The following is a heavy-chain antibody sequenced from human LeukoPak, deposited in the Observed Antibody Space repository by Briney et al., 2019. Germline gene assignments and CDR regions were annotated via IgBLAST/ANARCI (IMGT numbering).Heavy chain of an antibody. J-gene: IGHJ4*02. CDR2: IRSKAYGGTT. CDR3: TRSIAVAGYFDY. V-gene: IGHV3-49*03. CDR1: GFTFGDYA. Sequence: GGSLRLSCTASGFTFGDYAMSWFRQAPGKGLEWVGFIRSKAYGGTTEYAASVKGRFTISRDDSKGIAYLQMNSLKTEDTAVYYCTRSIAVAGYFDYWGQGTLVTVSS. D-gene: IGHD6-19*01.